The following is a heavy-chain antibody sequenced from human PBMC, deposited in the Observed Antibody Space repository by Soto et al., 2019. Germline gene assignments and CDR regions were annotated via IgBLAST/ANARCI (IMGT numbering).Heavy chain of an antibody. CDR2: IYYSGST. Sequence: SETLSLTCTVSGGSISSGGYYWSWIRQHPGKGLEWIGYIYYSGSTYYNPSLKGRVTISVDTSKNQFSLKLSSVTAADTAVYYCARFPSQWPDPHLFDYWGQGTLVTVSS. J-gene: IGHJ4*02. CDR1: GGSISSGGYY. CDR3: ARFPSQWPDPHLFDY. D-gene: IGHD6-19*01. V-gene: IGHV4-31*03.